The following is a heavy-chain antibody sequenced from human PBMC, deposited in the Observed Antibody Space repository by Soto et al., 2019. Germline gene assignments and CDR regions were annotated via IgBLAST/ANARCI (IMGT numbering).Heavy chain of an antibody. CDR1: GDSVSSNSAA. V-gene: IGHV6-1*01. J-gene: IGHJ6*02. CDR2: TYYRSKWYN. Sequence: SQTLSLTCAISGDSVSSNSAAWNWITQSPSRGLEWLGRTYYRSKWYNDYAVSVKSRITINPDTSKNQFSLQLNSVTPEDTAVYYCAREGIAARPPYYYGMDVWGQGTTVTVSS. CDR3: AREGIAARPPYYYGMDV. D-gene: IGHD6-6*01.